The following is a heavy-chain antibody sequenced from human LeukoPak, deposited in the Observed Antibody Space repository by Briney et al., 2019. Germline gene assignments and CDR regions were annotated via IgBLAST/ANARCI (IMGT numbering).Heavy chain of an antibody. CDR2: ISDTGNTI. CDR3: VRDHSGWSLDP. V-gene: IGHV3-48*03. Sequence: PGGSLRLSCATSGFTFSNYEMNWVRQAPGKGLEWVSYISDTGNTIYYADSVKGRFTISRDNAKNSLYLQMNSLRVEDTAVYYCVRDHSGWSLDPWGQGALVTVSS. D-gene: IGHD6-19*01. J-gene: IGHJ5*02. CDR1: GFTFSNYE.